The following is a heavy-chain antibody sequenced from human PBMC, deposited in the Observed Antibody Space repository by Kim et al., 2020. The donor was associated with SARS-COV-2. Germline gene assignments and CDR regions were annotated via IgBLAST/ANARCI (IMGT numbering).Heavy chain of an antibody. J-gene: IGHJ6*02. CDR3: VRRAEYCTTTSCAYYGMDV. V-gene: IGHV4-39*01. Sequence: SETLSLTCTVSGGSISSSTFYWGWIRQPPGKGLEWIGIIYYSGSTYYNPSLKSRLIISVDTSKNQFSLKLSSVTAADTAVYYGVRRAEYCTTTSCAYYGMDVWGQGTTVTFSS. CDR2: IYYSGST. CDR1: GGSISSSTFY. D-gene: IGHD2-2*01.